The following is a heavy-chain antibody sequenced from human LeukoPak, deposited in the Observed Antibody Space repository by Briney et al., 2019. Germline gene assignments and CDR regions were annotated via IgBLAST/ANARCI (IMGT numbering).Heavy chain of an antibody. J-gene: IGHJ5*02. Sequence: SETLSLTCTVSGGSINSYYWSWIRQPPGKGLEWIGYIYYSGSTDYNPSLKSRVTMSVDTSKNQFSLKLSSVTAADTAVYYCARDGHYGNWFDPWGQGTLVTVSS. CDR3: ARDGHYGNWFDP. D-gene: IGHD4-17*01. CDR2: IYYSGST. V-gene: IGHV4-59*12. CDR1: GGSINSYY.